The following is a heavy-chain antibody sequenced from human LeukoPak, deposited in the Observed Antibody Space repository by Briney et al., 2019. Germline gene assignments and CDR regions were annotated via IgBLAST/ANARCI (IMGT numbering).Heavy chain of an antibody. CDR2: IDYRGST. J-gene: IGHJ4*02. V-gene: IGHV4-39*07. D-gene: IGHD2-15*01. Sequence: SETLSLTCTVAGGSISSSSYYWGWIRQPPGKGLEWIGRIDYRGSTYYNPSLKSRVTISVDTSKNQFSRELSAVTAADTAVYYCARYCSGGSCPFDYWGQGTLVTVSS. CDR1: GGSISSSSYY. CDR3: ARYCSGGSCPFDY.